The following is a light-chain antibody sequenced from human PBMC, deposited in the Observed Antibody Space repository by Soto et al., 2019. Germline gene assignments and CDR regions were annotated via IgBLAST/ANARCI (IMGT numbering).Light chain of an antibody. J-gene: IGLJ1*01. CDR2: EVS. CDR1: SSDVGAYNH. CDR3: ISYTGSTTSYV. Sequence: QSALTQPASVSGSPGQSITISCTGTSSDVGAYNHVAWYQQHPGKAPKFMIYEVSNRPSGVSNRFSGSKSGNTASLTISRLQAEDEADYYCISYTGSTTSYVFGTGTKLTVL. V-gene: IGLV2-14*01.